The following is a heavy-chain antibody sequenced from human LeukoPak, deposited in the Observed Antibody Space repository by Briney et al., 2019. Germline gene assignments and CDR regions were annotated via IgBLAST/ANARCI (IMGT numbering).Heavy chain of an antibody. CDR3: ARGLRLGSSLQSEGYFDL. D-gene: IGHD6-13*01. V-gene: IGHV1-46*01. J-gene: IGHJ2*01. CDR1: GYAFTRCH. Sequence: SVKLSCNASGYAFTRCHIQTVWEAPGQGLEWMGIINPSGGSRGYAQKFQGRVTMTSDTSTSTVYMQVSSVTSVETDVFDCARGLRLGSSLQSEGYFDLWGRGTLVTVSS. CDR2: INPSGGSR.